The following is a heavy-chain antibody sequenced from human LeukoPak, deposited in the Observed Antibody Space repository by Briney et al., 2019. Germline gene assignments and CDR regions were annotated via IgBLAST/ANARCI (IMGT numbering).Heavy chain of an antibody. V-gene: IGHV4-31*03. CDR3: ARGGGNSGSYGLDY. CDR2: IYYSGST. Sequence: SQTLSLTCTVSGGSISSGGYYWSWIRQHPGKGLEWIGYIYYSGSTYYNPSLKSRVTLSEDTSKNQFSLKLSSVTAADTAVYYCARGGGNSGSYGLDYWGQGTLVTVSS. J-gene: IGHJ4*02. D-gene: IGHD1-26*01. CDR1: GGSISSGGYY.